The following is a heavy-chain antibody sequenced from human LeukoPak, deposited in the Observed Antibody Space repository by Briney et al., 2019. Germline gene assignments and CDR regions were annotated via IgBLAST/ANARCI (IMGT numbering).Heavy chain of an antibody. V-gene: IGHV3-23*01. CDR3: AKVKTYYYDSSGHRGAFDI. CDR2: ISGSGGST. D-gene: IGHD3-22*01. CDR1: GFTFSSYA. J-gene: IGHJ3*02. Sequence: GGSLRLSCAASGFTFSSYAMSWVRQAPGKGLEWVSAISGSGGSTYYADSVKGRFTISRDNSKNTLYLQMNSLRAEDTAVYYCAKVKTYYYDSSGHRGAFDIWGQGTMVTVSS.